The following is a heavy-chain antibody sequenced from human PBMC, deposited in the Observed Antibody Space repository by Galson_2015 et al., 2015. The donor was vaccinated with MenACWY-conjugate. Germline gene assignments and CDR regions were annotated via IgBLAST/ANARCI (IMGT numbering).Heavy chain of an antibody. D-gene: IGHD4-17*01. CDR3: TRDAGDHNWFDP. CDR1: RFLFSGTA. V-gene: IGHV3-73*01. Sequence: SLRLSCAASRFLFSGTAIHWVRQASGDGQEWVGQMETNGEGYATTYASSVRGRDVISRDDSMNTAFLQMNSLKTEDTAVYYCTRDAGDHNWFDPWGQGALVTVSS. CDR2: METNGEGYAT. J-gene: IGHJ5*02.